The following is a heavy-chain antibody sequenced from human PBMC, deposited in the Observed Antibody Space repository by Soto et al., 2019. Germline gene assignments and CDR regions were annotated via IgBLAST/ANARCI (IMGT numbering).Heavy chain of an antibody. Sequence: ASVKVSCKASGYTFSNYGISWVRQAPGQGLEWMGIISPKNGNTRYTQKFQGRVTMTRDTSTSTVYMELSSLRSEDTAVYYCARVRVPSIAAAANNWFDPWGQGTLVTVSS. J-gene: IGHJ5*02. CDR1: GYTFSNYG. V-gene: IGHV1-18*01. CDR3: ARVRVPSIAAAANNWFDP. D-gene: IGHD6-13*01. CDR2: ISPKNGNT.